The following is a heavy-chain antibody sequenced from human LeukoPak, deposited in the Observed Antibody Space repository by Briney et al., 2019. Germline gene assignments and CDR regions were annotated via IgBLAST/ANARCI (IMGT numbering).Heavy chain of an antibody. Sequence: SETLSFTCDVSGYSISSGYYWGWIRQPPGKGLEWIGSIYHSGSTYYKPSLKSRVTISVDTSKNQFSLKLSSVTAADTALYYCARDDSGSFDYWGQGTLVIVSS. D-gene: IGHD3-10*01. V-gene: IGHV4-38-2*01. CDR1: GYSISSGYY. CDR2: IYHSGST. CDR3: ARDDSGSFDY. J-gene: IGHJ4*02.